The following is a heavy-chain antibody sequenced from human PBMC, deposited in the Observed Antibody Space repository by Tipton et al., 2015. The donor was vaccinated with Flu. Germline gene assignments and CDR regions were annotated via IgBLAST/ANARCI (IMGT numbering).Heavy chain of an antibody. Sequence: TLSLTCTVSGGSISSYYWSWIRQPAGKGLEWIGRIYTSGSTNYNPSLKSRVTMSVDTSKNQFSLKLSSVTAADTAVYYCAGCLTYYYDSTAADAFDIWGQGTMVTVSS. D-gene: IGHD3-22*01. CDR2: IYTSGST. J-gene: IGHJ3*02. CDR1: GGSISSYY. V-gene: IGHV4-4*07. CDR3: AGCLTYYYDSTAADAFDI.